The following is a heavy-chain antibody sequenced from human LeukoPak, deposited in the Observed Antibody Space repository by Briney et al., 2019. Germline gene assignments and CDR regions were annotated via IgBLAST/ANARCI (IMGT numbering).Heavy chain of an antibody. J-gene: IGHJ4*02. V-gene: IGHV4-4*07. CDR2: IYTSGST. Sequence: SQTLSLTCTVSGGSISSYYWSWIRQPAGKGLEWIGRIYTSGSTNYNPSLMSRVTMSVDTSKNQFSLKLSSVTAADTAVYYCARGSSRTSLDYWGQGTLVTVSS. CDR3: ARGSSRTSLDY. CDR1: GGSISSYY. D-gene: IGHD2-2*01.